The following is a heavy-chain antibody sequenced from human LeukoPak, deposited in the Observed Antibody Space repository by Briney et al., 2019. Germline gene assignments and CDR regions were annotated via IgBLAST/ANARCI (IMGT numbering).Heavy chain of an antibody. Sequence: GGSLRLSCEASGFTFSDYVMHWVRQASGKGLEWVSRVSSDGSITMYADFVKGRFTISRDNAKSTLFLQMNSLRAEDTAVYYCARDLQWLMYDYWGQRSLVTVSS. CDR2: VSSDGSIT. D-gene: IGHD6-19*01. CDR1: GFTFSDYV. CDR3: ARDLQWLMYDY. J-gene: IGHJ4*02. V-gene: IGHV3-74*03.